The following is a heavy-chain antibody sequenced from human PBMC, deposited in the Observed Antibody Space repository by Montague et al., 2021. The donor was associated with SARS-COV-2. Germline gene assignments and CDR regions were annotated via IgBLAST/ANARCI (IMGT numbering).Heavy chain of an antibody. J-gene: IGHJ3*02. CDR2: ISTSAYTT. V-gene: IGHV3-48*03. D-gene: IGHD3-16*02. Sequence: SLRLSCAASGFTFSNYDMNWVRQAPGKGPEWTSYISTSAYTTSYAGSVKGRFTISRDNGKNSLYLQMSSLRVEDTAVYYCTRDYRSIVGDGLDIWGQGTKVTVSS. CDR3: TRDYRSIVGDGLDI. CDR1: GFTFSNYD.